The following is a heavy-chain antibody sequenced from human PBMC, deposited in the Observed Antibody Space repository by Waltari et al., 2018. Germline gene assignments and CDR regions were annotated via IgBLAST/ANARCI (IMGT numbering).Heavy chain of an antibody. CDR3: AREATPMALDY. J-gene: IGHJ4*02. D-gene: IGHD3-10*01. V-gene: IGHV3-53*04. CDR1: GFTVSSNY. CDR2: IYRGGST. Sequence: EVQLVESGGGLVQPGGSLRLSCAASGFTVSSNYMSWVRQAPGKGLEWVSVIYRGGSTDYSESVKGRFTISRHNSKNTLYRQMNSLRAEDTAVYYCAREATPMALDYWGQGTLVTVSS.